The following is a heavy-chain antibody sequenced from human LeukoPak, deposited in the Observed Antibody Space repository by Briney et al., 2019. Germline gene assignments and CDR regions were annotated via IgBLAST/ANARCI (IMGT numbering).Heavy chain of an antibody. J-gene: IGHJ6*02. CDR2: IWYDGSNK. CDR3: AKSGPIVVVPATYYYYYGMDV. Sequence: LPGGSLRLSCAASGFTFSSYGMHWVRQAPGKGLEWVAVIWYDGSNKYYADSVKGRFTISRDNSKNTLYLQMNSLRAEDTAVYYCAKSGPIVVVPATYYYYYGMDVWGQGTTVTVSS. V-gene: IGHV3-30*02. CDR1: GFTFSSYG. D-gene: IGHD2-2*01.